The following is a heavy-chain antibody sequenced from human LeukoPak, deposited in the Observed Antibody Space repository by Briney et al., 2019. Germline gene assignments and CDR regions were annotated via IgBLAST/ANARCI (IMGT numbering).Heavy chain of an antibody. CDR2: ISAYNGNT. V-gene: IGHV1-18*01. CDR1: GYTFTSYG. J-gene: IGHJ3*02. D-gene: IGHD5-18*01. CDR3: ARPPTTQLWPYDAFDI. Sequence: ASVKVSCKASGYTFTSYGISWVRQAPGQGLEWMGWISAYNGNTNYAQKLQGRVTMTTDTSTSTAYMELRSLRSDDTAVYYCARPPTTQLWPYDAFDIWGQGTMVTVSS.